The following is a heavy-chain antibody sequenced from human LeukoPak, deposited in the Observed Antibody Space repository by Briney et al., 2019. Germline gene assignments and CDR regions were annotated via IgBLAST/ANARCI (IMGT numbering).Heavy chain of an antibody. J-gene: IGHJ6*02. D-gene: IGHD1-26*01. CDR1: GGSISSSSYY. CDR3: AGPTYYYYGMDV. Sequence: SETLSHTCTVSGGSISSSSYYWGWIRQPPGKGLEWIGSIYYSGSTYYNPSLKSRVTISVDTSKNQFSLKLSSVTAADTAVYYCAGPTYYYYGMDVWGQGTTVTVSS. V-gene: IGHV4-39*01. CDR2: IYYSGST.